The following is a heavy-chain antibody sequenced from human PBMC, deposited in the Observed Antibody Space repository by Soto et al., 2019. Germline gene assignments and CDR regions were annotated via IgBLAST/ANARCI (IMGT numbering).Heavy chain of an antibody. CDR2: ISGSGGST. CDR1: GFTVSSNY. D-gene: IGHD5-12*01. J-gene: IGHJ2*01. Sequence: GGSLRLSCAASGFTVSSNYMSWVRQAPGKGLEWVSVISGSGGSTYYADSVKGRFTISRDNSKNTPYLQMNSLRAEDTAVYYCAKFGGYDSSYWYFDLWGRGTLVTVSS. V-gene: IGHV3-23*01. CDR3: AKFGGYDSSYWYFDL.